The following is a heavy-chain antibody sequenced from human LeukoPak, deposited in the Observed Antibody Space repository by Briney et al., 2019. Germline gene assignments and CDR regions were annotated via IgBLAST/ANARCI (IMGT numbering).Heavy chain of an antibody. Sequence: PGGSLRLSCAASGFSVSSNYMSWVRQAPGKGLEWVSVIYSGGSTYYADSVKGRFTISRDNSKNTLYLQMNSLRAEDTAVYYCASPSLYYYDSSGWLNYWGQGTLVTVSS. D-gene: IGHD3-22*01. J-gene: IGHJ4*02. CDR2: IYSGGST. CDR1: GFSVSSNY. CDR3: ASPSLYYYDSSGWLNY. V-gene: IGHV3-66*01.